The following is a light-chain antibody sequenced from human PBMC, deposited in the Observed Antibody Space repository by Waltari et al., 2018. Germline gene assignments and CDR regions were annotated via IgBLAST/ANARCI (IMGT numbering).Light chain of an antibody. Sequence: QSALTQPRSVSWSPGQSVTISCTGTSSDVGGSHYVPWYQQHPCKDHKLMIYDVNKRPSGVPDRFSGSKSGNTASLTISGLQAEDEADFYCCSYAGSYILVFGGGTKLTVL. CDR3: CSYAGSYILV. CDR1: SSDVGGSHY. J-gene: IGLJ2*01. CDR2: DVN. V-gene: IGLV2-11*01.